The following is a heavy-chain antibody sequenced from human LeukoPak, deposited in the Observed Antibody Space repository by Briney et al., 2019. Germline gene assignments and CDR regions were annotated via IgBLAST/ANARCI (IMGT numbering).Heavy chain of an antibody. CDR1: GFTFSSYA. V-gene: IGHV3-23*01. D-gene: IGHD3-3*01. CDR3: ARAYDFWSGYSPDPSYFDY. CDR2: ISGSGGST. Sequence: KPGGSLRLSCAASGFTFSSYAMSWVRQAPGKGLEWVSAISGSGGSTYYADSVKGRFTISRDNSKNTLYLQMNSMRAEDTAVYYCARAYDFWSGYSPDPSYFDYWGQGTLVTVSS. J-gene: IGHJ4*02.